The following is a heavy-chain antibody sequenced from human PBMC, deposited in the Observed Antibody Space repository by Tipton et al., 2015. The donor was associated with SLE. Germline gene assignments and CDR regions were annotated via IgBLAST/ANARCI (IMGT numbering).Heavy chain of an antibody. CDR3: ARVGYCNGGVCPPYFDY. Sequence: QLVQSGAEVKKPGASVKVSCKASGYPFSSYGLSWVRQAPRQGLEWMGWISAYDGKTNYGQKFKGRVTMTTDTSTRTAYMELRSLRSDDTAVYYCARVGYCNGGVCPPYFDYWGQGSRITVSS. CDR2: ISAYDGKT. CDR1: GYPFSSYG. D-gene: IGHD2-8*02. V-gene: IGHV1-18*01. J-gene: IGHJ4*02.